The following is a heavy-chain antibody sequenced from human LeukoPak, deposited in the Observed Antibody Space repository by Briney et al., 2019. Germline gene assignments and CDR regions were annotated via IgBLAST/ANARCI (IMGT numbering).Heavy chain of an antibody. CDR3: ARTMITYIAARPEGYFDY. Sequence: SETLSLTCTVSGGSISSGGYYWSWIRQHPGKGLEWIGYIYYSGSTYYNPSLKSRVTISVDTSKNQFSLKLSSVTAADTAVYYCARTMITYIAARPEGYFDYWGQGTLVTVSS. CDR1: GGSISSGGYY. D-gene: IGHD6-6*01. V-gene: IGHV4-31*03. J-gene: IGHJ4*02. CDR2: IYYSGST.